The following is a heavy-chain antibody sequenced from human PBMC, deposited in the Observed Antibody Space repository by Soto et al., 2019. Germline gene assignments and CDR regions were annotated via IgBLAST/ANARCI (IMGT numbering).Heavy chain of an antibody. CDR3: ARGDCSGGSCHFDY. Sequence: ASVKVSCKASGYTFTGYYMHWVRQAPGQGLEWMGWINPNSGGTNYAQKFQGWVTMTRDTSISTAYMELSRLRSDDTAVYYCARGDCSGGSCHFDYWGQGTLVTVSS. CDR1: GYTFTGYY. D-gene: IGHD2-15*01. J-gene: IGHJ4*02. V-gene: IGHV1-2*04. CDR2: INPNSGGT.